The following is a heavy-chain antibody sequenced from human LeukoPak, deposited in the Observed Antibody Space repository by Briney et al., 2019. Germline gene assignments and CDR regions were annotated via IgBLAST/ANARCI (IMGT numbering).Heavy chain of an antibody. CDR2: ISSSSSYI. V-gene: IGHV3-21*01. CDR3: ARSRITTVRGTPSHYYYYYGMDV. J-gene: IGHJ6*04. D-gene: IGHD3-10*01. CDR1: GFTFSSYS. Sequence: GGSLRLSCAASGFTFSSYSMNWVRQAPGKGLEWVSSISSSSSYIYYADSVKGRFTISRDNAKNSLYLQMNSLRAEDTAVYYCARSRITTVRGTPSHYYYYYGMDVWGKGTTVTVSS.